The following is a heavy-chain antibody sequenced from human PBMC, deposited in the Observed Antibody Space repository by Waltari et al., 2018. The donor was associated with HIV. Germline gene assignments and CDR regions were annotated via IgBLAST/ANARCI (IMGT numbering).Heavy chain of an antibody. CDR3: AGTVGTSISGVITYNWFDS. CDR2: IYYTGTS. D-gene: IGHD3-3*01. V-gene: IGHV4-59*07. CDR1: PDTINNSS. Sequence: QVHPQQSGPGLVKPSDTLSLTCHVSPDTINNSSFTRIRQPPPKGREWIGYIYYTGTSNNSPPPSLKGRVTMSLDTSKTQFSLKLTSVSAADTAVYYCAGTVGTSISGVITYNWFDSWGQGTLVTVSS. J-gene: IGHJ5*01.